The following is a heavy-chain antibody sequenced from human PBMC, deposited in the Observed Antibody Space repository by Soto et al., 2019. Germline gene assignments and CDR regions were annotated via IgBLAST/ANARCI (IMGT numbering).Heavy chain of an antibody. CDR3: ARGTTVDTGSY. D-gene: IGHD4-17*01. Sequence: QVQLVQSGAEVKKPGASVKVSCKASGYTFTSYGISWVRQAPGQGLEWMGWISAYNGNTNYAQKLQGRVTMTPDTSTSTAYTELRTLRSEGTAVYYCARGTTVDTGSYWGQATLVTASS. CDR1: GYTFTSYG. V-gene: IGHV1-18*01. CDR2: ISAYNGNT. J-gene: IGHJ4*02.